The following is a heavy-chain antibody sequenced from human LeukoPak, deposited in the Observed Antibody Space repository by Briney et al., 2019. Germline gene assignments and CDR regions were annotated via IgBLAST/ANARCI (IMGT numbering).Heavy chain of an antibody. J-gene: IGHJ4*02. CDR2: INSDGSST. CDR3: ARDETYYYDSSGYDH. CDR1: GFTFSSYW. D-gene: IGHD3-22*01. Sequence: GGSLRLSCAASGFTFSSYWMHWVRQAPGKGLVWVSRINSDGSSTSYADSAKGRFTISRDNAKNTLYLQMNSLRAEDTAVYYCARDETYYYDSSGYDHWGQGTLVTVSS. V-gene: IGHV3-74*01.